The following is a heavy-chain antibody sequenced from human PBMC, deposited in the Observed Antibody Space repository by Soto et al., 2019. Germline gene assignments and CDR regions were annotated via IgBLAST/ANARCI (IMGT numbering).Heavy chain of an antibody. CDR2: INAGNGNT. CDR3: ARAGYSSGWYHWYFDF. J-gene: IGHJ2*01. V-gene: IGHV1-3*01. D-gene: IGHD6-19*01. CDR1: CYTFTNYG. Sequence: ASVKVSCKASCYTFTNYGIHWVRQAPGQRLEWLGWINAGNGNTKYSQKFQSRVIITRDTSASTAYMELSSLRSEDTAVFYCARAGYSSGWYHWYFDFWGRGTLVTVSS.